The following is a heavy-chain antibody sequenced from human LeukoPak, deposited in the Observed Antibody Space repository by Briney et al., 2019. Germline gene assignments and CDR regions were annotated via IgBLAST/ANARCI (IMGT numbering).Heavy chain of an antibody. J-gene: IGHJ4*02. CDR1: GFTFSSNW. CDR2: INEDGSTT. D-gene: IGHD1-26*01. Sequence: GGSLRLTCAASGFTFSSNWMHWVRQAPGKGLVWVSRINEDGSTTNYADSVKGRSTIFRDNAKNTLYLQMNSLRAEDTAVYYCVRDLGGRSGHWGQGTLVTVSS. V-gene: IGHV3-74*01. CDR3: VRDLGGRSGH.